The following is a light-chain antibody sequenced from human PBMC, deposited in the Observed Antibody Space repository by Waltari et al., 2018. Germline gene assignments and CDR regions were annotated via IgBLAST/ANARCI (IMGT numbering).Light chain of an antibody. J-gene: IGKJ4*02. Sequence: AIRMTQSPSSFSASTGDRVTITCRASQDIRGYLAWYQQKPGKAPKLLIYAASTLQSGVPSRFSGSGSGTDFTLTISCLQSEDFASYYCQQYYSNPLTFGGGTNMEIK. CDR3: QQYYSNPLT. CDR2: AAS. V-gene: IGKV1-8*01. CDR1: QDIRGY.